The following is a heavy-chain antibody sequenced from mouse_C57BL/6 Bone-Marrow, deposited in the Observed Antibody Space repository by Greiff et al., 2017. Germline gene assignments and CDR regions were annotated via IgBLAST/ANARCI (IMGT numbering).Heavy chain of an antibody. Sequence: DVKLQESGPGLVKPSQSLSLTCSVTGYSITSGYYWNWIRQFPGNKLEWMGYISYDGSNNYNPSLKNRISITRDTSKNQFFLKLNSVTTEDTATYYCAREGHIDYWGQGTTLTVSS. V-gene: IGHV3-6*01. J-gene: IGHJ2*01. CDR3: AREGHIDY. CDR2: ISYDGSN. D-gene: IGHD3-3*01. CDR1: GYSITSGYY.